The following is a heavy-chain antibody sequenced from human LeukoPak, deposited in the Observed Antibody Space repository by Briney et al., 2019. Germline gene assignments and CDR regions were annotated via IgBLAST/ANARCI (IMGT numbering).Heavy chain of an antibody. V-gene: IGHV3-23*01. Sequence: GGSLRLSCTASGFTFSSYAMSWVRQAPGKGLEWVSAISGSGGSTYYADSVKGRFTISRDNSKNTLYLQMNSLRAEDTAVYYCAKSEGIQLWLHDYWGQGTPVTVSS. D-gene: IGHD5-18*01. J-gene: IGHJ4*02. CDR2: ISGSGGST. CDR3: AKSEGIQLWLHDY. CDR1: GFTFSSYA.